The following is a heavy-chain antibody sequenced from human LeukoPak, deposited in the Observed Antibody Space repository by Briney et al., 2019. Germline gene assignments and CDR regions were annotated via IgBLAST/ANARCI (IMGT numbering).Heavy chain of an antibody. V-gene: IGHV4-39*01. CDR2: IYYSGST. Sequence: KSSETLSLTCSVSGASISSSSYYWGWIRQPPGKGLEWIGSIYYSGSTYYNPSLKSRVTISVDTSKNQFSLKLSSVTAADTAVYYCARGGGVAVAGYWGQGTLVTVSS. J-gene: IGHJ4*02. CDR1: GASISSSSYY. CDR3: ARGGGVAVAGY. D-gene: IGHD6-19*01.